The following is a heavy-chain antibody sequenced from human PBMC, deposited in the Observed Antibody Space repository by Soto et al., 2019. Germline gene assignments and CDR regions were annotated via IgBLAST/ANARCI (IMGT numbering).Heavy chain of an antibody. CDR3: AREQAAAGPFDY. CDR1: GGSISSYY. Sequence: SETLSLTCTVSGGSISSYYWSWIRQPPGKGLEWIGYIYYSGSTNYNPSLKSRVTISVDTSKNQFSLKLSSVTAADTAVYYCAREQAAAGPFDYRGQGTLVTVSS. J-gene: IGHJ4*02. CDR2: IYYSGST. D-gene: IGHD6-13*01. V-gene: IGHV4-59*01.